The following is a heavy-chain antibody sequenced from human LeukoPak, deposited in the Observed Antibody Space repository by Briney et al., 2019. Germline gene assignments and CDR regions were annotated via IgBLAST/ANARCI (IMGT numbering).Heavy chain of an antibody. CDR2: INHSGST. D-gene: IGHD6-13*01. CDR3: ARPRNSPYSSSWYSTGAGAFDI. J-gene: IGHJ3*02. Sequence: SETLSLTCAVYGGSFSGYYWSWIRQPPGKGLEWIGEINHSGSTNYNPSLKSRVTISVDTSKNQFSLKLSSVTAADTAVYYCARPRNSPYSSSWYSTGAGAFDIWGQGTMVTVSS. CDR1: GGSFSGYY. V-gene: IGHV4-34*01.